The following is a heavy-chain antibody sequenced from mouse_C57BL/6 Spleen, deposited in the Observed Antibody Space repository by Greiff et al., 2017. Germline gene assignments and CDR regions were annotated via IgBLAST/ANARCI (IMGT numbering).Heavy chain of an antibody. CDR2: IDPSDSET. CDR3: ARWRDYDEAWFAY. V-gene: IGHV1-52*01. D-gene: IGHD2-4*01. CDR1: GYTFTSYW. J-gene: IGHJ3*01. Sequence: VQLQQPGAELVRPGSSVKLSCKASGYTFTSYWMHWVKQRPIQGLEWIGNIDPSDSETHYNQKFKDKATLTVDKSSSTAYMQLSSLTSEDSAVXYCARWRDYDEAWFAYWGQGTLVTVSA.